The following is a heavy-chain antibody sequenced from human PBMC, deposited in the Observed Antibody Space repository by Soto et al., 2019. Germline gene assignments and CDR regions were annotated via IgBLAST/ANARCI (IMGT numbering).Heavy chain of an antibody. CDR1: GYGLTELS. CDR2: VDPEDGKT. V-gene: IGHV1-24*01. J-gene: IGHJ4*01. D-gene: IGHD2-15*01. Sequence: GASVKVSCKVVGYGLTELSMHWVRQAPGKGLEWMGGVDPEDGKTNYAQKFQDRVTMTTDTSTSTAYMELRSLRSDDTAVYYCARDRERYCTGGTCYWDPDYWGQGILVTVSS. CDR3: ARDRERYCTGGTCYWDPDY.